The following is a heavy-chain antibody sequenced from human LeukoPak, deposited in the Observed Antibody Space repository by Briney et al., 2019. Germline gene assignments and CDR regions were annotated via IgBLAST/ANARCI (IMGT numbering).Heavy chain of an antibody. J-gene: IGHJ3*02. CDR1: GYTFTSYG. CDR3: AKFMKWLKSYGDAFDI. CDR2: ISAYNGNT. D-gene: IGHD5-24*01. Sequence: AASVKVSCKASGYTFTSYGISWVRQAPGQGLEWMGWISAYNGNTNYAQKLQGRVTMTTDISTSTAYMELRSLRSDDTAVYYCAKFMKWLKSYGDAFDIWAKGQWSPSLQ. V-gene: IGHV1-18*01.